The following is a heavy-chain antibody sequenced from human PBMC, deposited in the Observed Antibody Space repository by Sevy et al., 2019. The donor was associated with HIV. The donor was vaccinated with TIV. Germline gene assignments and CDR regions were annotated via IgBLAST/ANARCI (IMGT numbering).Heavy chain of an antibody. V-gene: IGHV1-2*02. CDR3: TRGPSGFSGSDLAY. CDR1: GYTFTGYY. D-gene: IGHD3-22*01. CDR2: LNPNCGGT. Sequence: ASVKVSYKASGYTFTGYYMHWVRQAPGLGLEWMGWLNPNCGGTKYAQKFQGRVTMTRDTSISTAYMELSRLKSDDTAVYYCTRGPSGFSGSDLAYWGQGTLVTVSS. J-gene: IGHJ4*02.